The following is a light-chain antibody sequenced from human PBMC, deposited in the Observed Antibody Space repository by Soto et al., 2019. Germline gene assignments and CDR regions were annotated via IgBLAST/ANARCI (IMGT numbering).Light chain of an antibody. Sequence: EIVLTQSPGTLSMSPGERATLSVRASQSLSSISLAWYQQKPGQAPRLLISGASSRAADIPDRFSGSGSGTDFTLTINRLEPEDFAVYYCQQYDSSPRTFGQGTKVDIK. CDR1: QSLSSIS. J-gene: IGKJ1*01. CDR3: QQYDSSPRT. CDR2: GAS. V-gene: IGKV3-20*01.